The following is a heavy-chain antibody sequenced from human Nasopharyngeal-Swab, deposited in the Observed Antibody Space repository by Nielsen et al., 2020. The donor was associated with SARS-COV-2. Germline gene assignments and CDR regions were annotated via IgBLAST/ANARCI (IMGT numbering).Heavy chain of an antibody. V-gene: IGHV3-15*01. CDR1: GFTFSNAW. Sequence: GESLKISCAASGFTFSNAWMSWVRQAPGKGLEWVGRIKSKTDGGTTDYAAPVKGRFTISRDDSKNTLYLQMNSLKTEDTAVYYCTIERLNYYDSSGPIFDYWGQGTLVTVSS. D-gene: IGHD3-22*01. CDR2: IKSKTDGGTT. CDR3: TIERLNYYDSSGPIFDY. J-gene: IGHJ4*02.